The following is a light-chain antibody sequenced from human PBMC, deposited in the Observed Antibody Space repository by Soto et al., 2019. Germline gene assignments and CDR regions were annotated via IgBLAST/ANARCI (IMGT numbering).Light chain of an antibody. CDR1: QSVGSN. Sequence: EIVMTQSPATLSVSPGERATLYCRASQSVGSNLAWYQQTPGQAPRLLIYGASTRATGIPARFSGSGSGTEFTLTISSLQSEDFAVYYCQQYNNWPITFGQGTQLDIK. CDR3: QQYNNWPIT. V-gene: IGKV3-15*01. CDR2: GAS. J-gene: IGKJ5*01.